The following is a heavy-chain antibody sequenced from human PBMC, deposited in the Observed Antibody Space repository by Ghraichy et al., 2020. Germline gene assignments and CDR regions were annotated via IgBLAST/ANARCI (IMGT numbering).Heavy chain of an antibody. CDR3: AGDYNLDY. Sequence: GGSLRLSCAASGFTFSSYAMHWVRQAPGKGLEWVAVISYDGSNKYYADSVKGRFTISRDNSKNTLYLQMNSLRAEDTDVYYCAGDYNLDYCGQGTLVTVSS. J-gene: IGHJ4*02. CDR2: ISYDGSNK. D-gene: IGHD1-14*01. CDR1: GFTFSSYA. V-gene: IGHV3-30*04.